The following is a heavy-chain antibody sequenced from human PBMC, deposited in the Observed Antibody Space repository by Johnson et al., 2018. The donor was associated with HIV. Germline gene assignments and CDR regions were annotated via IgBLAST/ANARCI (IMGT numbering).Heavy chain of an antibody. D-gene: IGHD3-22*01. Sequence: QVQLVESRGGVVQPGGSLRLSCAASGFTFSSYGMHWVRQAPGKGLEWVSFIRYDGSNKYYAESVKGRFTISRDNYKNTLYLQMNSLRAEDTAVYYCAKEGRISMIVGGAFDIWGQGTMVTVSS. V-gene: IGHV3-30*02. CDR1: GFTFSSYG. CDR2: IRYDGSNK. J-gene: IGHJ3*02. CDR3: AKEGRISMIVGGAFDI.